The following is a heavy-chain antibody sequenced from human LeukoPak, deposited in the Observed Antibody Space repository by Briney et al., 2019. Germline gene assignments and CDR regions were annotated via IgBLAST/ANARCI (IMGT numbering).Heavy chain of an antibody. J-gene: IGHJ4*02. V-gene: IGHV1-8*01. Sequence: ASVKVSCKASGYTFTSYDINWVRQATGQGLEWMGWMNPNSGNTGYAQKLQGRVTMTTDTSTSTAYMELRSLRSDDTAVYYCARGGIVVVVAAIDFFDYWGQGTLVTVSS. CDR3: ARGGIVVVVAAIDFFDY. CDR2: MNPNSGNT. D-gene: IGHD2-15*01. CDR1: GYTFTSYD.